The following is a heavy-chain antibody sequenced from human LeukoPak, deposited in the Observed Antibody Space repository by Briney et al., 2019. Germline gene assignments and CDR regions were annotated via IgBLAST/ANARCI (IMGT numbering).Heavy chain of an antibody. V-gene: IGHV5-51*01. D-gene: IGHD3-10*01. J-gene: IGHJ5*02. Sequence: GESLKISCKGSGYRFTSYWIGWVRQMPGKGLEWMGIIYPGDSDTRYSPSFQGQVTISADKSISTAYLQWSNLKASDTAMYYCARLTYYYGSGSYGPPPTGWFDPWGQGTLVTVSS. CDR3: ARLTYYYGSGSYGPPPTGWFDP. CDR2: IYPGDSDT. CDR1: GYRFTSYW.